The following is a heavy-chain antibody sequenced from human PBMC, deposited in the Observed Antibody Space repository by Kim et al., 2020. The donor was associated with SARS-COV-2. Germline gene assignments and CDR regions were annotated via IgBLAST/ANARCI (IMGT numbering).Heavy chain of an antibody. V-gene: IGHV3-23*01. J-gene: IGHJ4*02. CDR3: ARRGAYYDSSGWGVDY. Sequence: SVKGRFTISRDNSKNPLFLQMNSLRAEDTAVYYCARRGAYYDSSGWGVDYWGQGTLVTVSS. D-gene: IGHD3-22*01.